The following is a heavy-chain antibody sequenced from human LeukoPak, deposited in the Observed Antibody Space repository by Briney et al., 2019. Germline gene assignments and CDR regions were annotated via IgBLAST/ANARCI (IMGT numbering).Heavy chain of an antibody. D-gene: IGHD2-21*02. V-gene: IGHV1-69*05. CDR2: IIPILGTA. CDR1: GGTFSSYA. J-gene: IGHJ3*02. Sequence: SVKVSCKASGGTFSSYAISWVRQAPGQGLEWMGGIIPILGTANYAQKLQGRVTITTDESRSTAYMGLSSLRSEDTAVYYCARVGVTNAFDIWGQGTMVTVSS. CDR3: ARVGVTNAFDI.